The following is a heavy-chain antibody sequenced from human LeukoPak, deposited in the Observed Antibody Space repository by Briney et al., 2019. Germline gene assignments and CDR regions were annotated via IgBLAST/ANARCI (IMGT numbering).Heavy chain of an antibody. CDR1: GFIISDYW. D-gene: IGHD3-10*01. CDR2: INEDGSVQ. Sequence: PGGSLRLSCAASGFIISDYWMNWVRQVPGKGLEWVANINEDGSVQDYVDSVRGRFTISRDNAKNSVYLQMNSLRVEDTAVYYCASRESSMARSHWGQGTLVTGSS. CDR3: ASRESSMARSH. J-gene: IGHJ4*02. V-gene: IGHV3-7*01.